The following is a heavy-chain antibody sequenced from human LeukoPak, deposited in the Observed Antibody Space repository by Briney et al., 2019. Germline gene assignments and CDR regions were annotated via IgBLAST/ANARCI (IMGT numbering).Heavy chain of an antibody. CDR3: ASGSYYENLDY. D-gene: IGHD1-26*01. Sequence: GGSLRLSCAASGFTFDDYGMSWVRQAPGKGLEWVSGINWSGGSTGYADSVKGRFTISRDNAKNSLYLQMNSLRAEDTALYYCASGSYYENLDYWGQGTLVTVSS. CDR2: INWSGGST. V-gene: IGHV3-20*04. J-gene: IGHJ4*02. CDR1: GFTFDDYG.